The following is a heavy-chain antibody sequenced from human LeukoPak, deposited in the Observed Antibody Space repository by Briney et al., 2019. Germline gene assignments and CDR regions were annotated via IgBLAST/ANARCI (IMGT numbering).Heavy chain of an antibody. J-gene: IGHJ4*02. CDR2: ISSSSSYI. V-gene: IGHV3-21*01. CDR3: ARAPYNWNDLPIDY. CDR1: GFTFSSYS. Sequence: GGSLRLSCAASGFTFSSYSMNLVRQAPGKGLAWVPSISSSSSYIYYADSVKARFTISRDNAKNSLYLQMNSLRAEDTAVYYCARAPYNWNDLPIDYWGQGTLVTVSS. D-gene: IGHD1-20*01.